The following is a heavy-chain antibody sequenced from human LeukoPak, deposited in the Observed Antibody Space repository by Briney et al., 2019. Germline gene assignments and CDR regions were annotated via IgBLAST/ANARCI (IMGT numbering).Heavy chain of an antibody. J-gene: IGHJ4*02. CDR1: GFTFTNYA. CDR2: ISGSGDSA. D-gene: IGHD2-21*01. Sequence: GGSLRLSCAASGFTFTNYAMSWVRQAPGKGLEWVSTISGSGDSAYYADSVKGRVTISRDNSKNTLYLQMNSLRADDTAVYYCAKLRSVVVIAALNYWGQGILVTVSS. V-gene: IGHV3-23*01. CDR3: AKLRSVVVIAALNY.